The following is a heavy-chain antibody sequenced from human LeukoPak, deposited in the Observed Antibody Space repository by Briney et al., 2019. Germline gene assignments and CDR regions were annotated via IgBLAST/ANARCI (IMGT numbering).Heavy chain of an antibody. CDR1: GFTFSSYS. D-gene: IGHD3-10*01. CDR2: ISSSSSYI. V-gene: IGHV3-21*01. J-gene: IGHJ4*02. Sequence: GGSLRLSCAASGFTFSSYSMNWVRQAPGKGLEGVSSISSSSSYIYYADSVKGRFTISRDNSKNTLYLQMNSLRAEDTAVYYCAKDEDRGAADFDYWGQGTLVTVSS. CDR3: AKDEDRGAADFDY.